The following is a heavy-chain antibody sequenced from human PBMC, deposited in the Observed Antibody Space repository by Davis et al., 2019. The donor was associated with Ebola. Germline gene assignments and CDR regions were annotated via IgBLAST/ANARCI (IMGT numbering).Heavy chain of an antibody. Sequence: GESLKISCAASGFTFSSYWMTWLRQAPGKGLEWVANIRQDGGETYYLDSVRGRFTISRDNAKNSLFLQMNSLRPEDTAVYYCAKDGVAAASDYWGQGTLVTVSS. V-gene: IGHV3-7*03. CDR1: GFTFSSYW. CDR2: IRQDGGET. CDR3: AKDGVAAASDY. J-gene: IGHJ4*02. D-gene: IGHD2-2*01.